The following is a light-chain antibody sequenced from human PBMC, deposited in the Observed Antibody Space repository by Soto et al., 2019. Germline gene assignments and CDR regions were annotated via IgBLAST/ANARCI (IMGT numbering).Light chain of an antibody. CDR1: SSNIGAGYD. V-gene: IGLV1-40*01. Sequence: QSVLTQPPSVSGAPGQRVTISCTGSSSNIGAGYDVHWYQQLPGTAPKLLIYGNSNRPSGVPDRFSASKSGTSASLAITGLQAEDEADYYCQSYDSSLSARYVFGTVTKLTVL. J-gene: IGLJ1*01. CDR2: GNS. CDR3: QSYDSSLSARYV.